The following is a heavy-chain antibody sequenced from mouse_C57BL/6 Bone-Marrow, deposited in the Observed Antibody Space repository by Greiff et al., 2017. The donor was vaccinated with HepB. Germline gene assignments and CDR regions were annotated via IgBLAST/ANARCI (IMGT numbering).Heavy chain of an antibody. CDR1: GYTFTGYW. D-gene: IGHD1-1*02. CDR3: ARRRYYANEGNAMDY. Sequence: LVESGAELMKPGASVKLSCKATGYTFTGYWIEWVKQRPGHGLEWIGEILPGSGSTNYNEKFKGKATFTADTSSNTAYMQLSSLKTEDSAIYYCARRRYYANEGNAMDYWGQGTSVTVSS. V-gene: IGHV1-9*01. CDR2: ILPGSGST. J-gene: IGHJ4*01.